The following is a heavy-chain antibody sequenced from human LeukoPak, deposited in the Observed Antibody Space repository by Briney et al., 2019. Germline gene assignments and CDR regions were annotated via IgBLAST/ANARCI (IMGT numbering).Heavy chain of an antibody. J-gene: IGHJ6*02. CDR2: ISSSRSYI. CDR1: GFTFSSYS. V-gene: IGHV3-21*01. CDR3: ARCDIVVVPAAMTVYYYYGMDV. Sequence: GGSLRLSCAASGFTFSSYSMNWVRRAPGKGLEWVSSISSSRSYIYYADSVKGRFTISRDNPKNSLYLQMNSLRPEDTAVYYCARCDIVVVPAAMTVYYYYGMDVSGQGTTVTVSS. D-gene: IGHD2-2*01.